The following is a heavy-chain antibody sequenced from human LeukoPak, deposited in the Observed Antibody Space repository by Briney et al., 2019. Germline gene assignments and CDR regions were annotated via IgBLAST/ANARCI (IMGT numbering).Heavy chain of an antibody. J-gene: IGHJ4*02. Sequence: SETLSLTCNVSGYSITNGSYWGWIRQPPGKGLEWIGSIYQSGITYYNPSLKSRVTLSVDTSKNQFSLKLNSVSAADSAIYYCARVWSGSYFDSWGQGTLLTVSS. D-gene: IGHD2-8*02. CDR3: ARVWSGSYFDS. CDR1: GYSITNGSY. CDR2: IYQSGIT. V-gene: IGHV4-38-2*02.